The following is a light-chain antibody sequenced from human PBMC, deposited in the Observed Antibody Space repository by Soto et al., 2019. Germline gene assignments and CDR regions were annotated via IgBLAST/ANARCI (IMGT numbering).Light chain of an antibody. CDR1: SGRSTYI. CDR2: LQGSGIF. J-gene: IGLJ2*01. Sequence: QSVLTQSSSASASLGSSVKLTCTLSSGRSTYIIAWHQQQPGKAPRYLMKLQGSGIFDKGSGLPDRFSGSSSGADRYLTISNLQFEDEADYYCETWDSNTVLFGGGTKVTVL. V-gene: IGLV4-60*02. CDR3: ETWDSNTVL.